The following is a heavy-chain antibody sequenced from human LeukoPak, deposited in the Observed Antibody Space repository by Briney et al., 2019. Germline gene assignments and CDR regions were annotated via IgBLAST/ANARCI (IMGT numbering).Heavy chain of an antibody. D-gene: IGHD3-16*02. V-gene: IGHV3-23*01. Sequence: GGSLRLSCAASGFTFSSYAMSWVRQAPGKGLEWVSAISGSGGSTYYADSVKGRFTISRDNSKNTLYLQMNSLRAEDTAVYYCAKDPMITFGGVIVKPNWFDPWGQGTLVTVSS. J-gene: IGHJ5*02. CDR2: ISGSGGST. CDR1: GFTFSSYA. CDR3: AKDPMITFGGVIVKPNWFDP.